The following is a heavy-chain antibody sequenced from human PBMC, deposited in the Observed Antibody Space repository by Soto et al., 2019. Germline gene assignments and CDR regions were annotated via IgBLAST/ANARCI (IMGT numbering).Heavy chain of an antibody. CDR1: GYMFTSYG. CDR3: ARDLGIAVAGLFQD. CDR2: ISTYNGNT. D-gene: IGHD6-19*01. V-gene: IGHV1-18*01. Sequence: QVQLAQSGAEVKKPGASIKVSCKASGYMFTSYGINWVRQAPGQGPEWMGWISTYNGNTNYAQKHQGRVTMTTDTSTSTAYMELKTLRSDDTAVYYCARDLGIAVAGLFQDWGQGTLVIVSS. J-gene: IGHJ1*01.